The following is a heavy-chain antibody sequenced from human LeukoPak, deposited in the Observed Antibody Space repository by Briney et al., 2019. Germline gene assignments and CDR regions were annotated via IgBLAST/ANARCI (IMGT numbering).Heavy chain of an antibody. Sequence: GGSLRLSCAVSGFTFSSYGFHWVRQAPGRGLEWLAVISYDGSDIYYADSVKGRFTISRDDSKNTLYLQMNSLRVEDTAVYHCAGRGGHDDAVDIWGQGTVVSVSS. D-gene: IGHD2-15*01. V-gene: IGHV3-30*03. CDR2: ISYDGSDI. CDR3: AGRGGHDDAVDI. J-gene: IGHJ3*02. CDR1: GFTFSSYG.